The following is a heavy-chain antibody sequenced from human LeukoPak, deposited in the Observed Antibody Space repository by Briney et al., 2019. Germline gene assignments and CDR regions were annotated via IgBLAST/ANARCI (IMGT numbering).Heavy chain of an antibody. D-gene: IGHD5-24*01. J-gene: IGHJ3*02. CDR3: ARGFDGYYGFDI. CDR1: GFTFTTYW. CDR2: INQDGIEK. Sequence: GGSLRLSCAASGFTFTTYWMSWVRQAPGKGLEWVANINQDGIEKYYVASVRGRLTISRDNAKNSRYVQMNSLRADDTAVYYCARGFDGYYGFDIWGQGTMVTVSS. V-gene: IGHV3-7*05.